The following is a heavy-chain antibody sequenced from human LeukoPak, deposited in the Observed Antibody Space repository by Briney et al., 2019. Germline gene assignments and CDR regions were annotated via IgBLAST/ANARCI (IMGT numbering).Heavy chain of an antibody. CDR2: IYDSGST. V-gene: IGHV4-59*01. CDR1: GGSISSYY. CDR3: ARLSDWFDP. Sequence: SETLSLTCTVSGGSISSYYWSWIRQPPGKGLEWIGYIYDSGSTNYNPSLKSRVTMSVDTSKNQFSLKLSSVTAADTAVYYCARLSDWFDPWGQGTLVTVSS. J-gene: IGHJ5*02.